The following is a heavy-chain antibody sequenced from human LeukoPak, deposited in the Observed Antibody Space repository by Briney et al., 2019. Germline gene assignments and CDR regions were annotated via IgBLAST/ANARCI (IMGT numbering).Heavy chain of an antibody. V-gene: IGHV4-4*07. D-gene: IGHD6-13*01. CDR2: IYTSGST. CDR3: ARDLAAAGMGETWFEP. CDR1: GGSISSYY. Sequence: SETLSLTCTVSGGSISSYYWSWIRQPAGKGLEWIWRIYTSGSTNYNPSLKGRFTMSVETSKNQISLRLSSVTAADTAVYYCARDLAAAGMGETWFEPWGQGTLATVSS. J-gene: IGHJ5*02.